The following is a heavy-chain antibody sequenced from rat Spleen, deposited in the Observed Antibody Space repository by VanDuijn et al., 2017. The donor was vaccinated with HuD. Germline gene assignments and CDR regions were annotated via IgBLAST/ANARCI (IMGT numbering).Heavy chain of an antibody. Sequence: QAQLKESGPGLVQPSQTLSLTCTVSGFSLTTYHVSWVRQPPGKSLVWLGAMWAGGSTNYNSSIPARLSISRDTSTRQVFLKMNSLQPKDTGTYYCARHDYSGDVDFDCWGQGVMVTVSS. V-gene: IGHV2-72*01. CDR3: ARHDYSGDVDFDC. D-gene: IGHD1-1*01. CDR1: GFSLTTYH. J-gene: IGHJ2*01. CDR2: MWAGGST.